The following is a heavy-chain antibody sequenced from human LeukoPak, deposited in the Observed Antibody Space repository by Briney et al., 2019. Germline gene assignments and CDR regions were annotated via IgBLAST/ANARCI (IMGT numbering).Heavy chain of an antibody. CDR1: GYTFTSYA. Sequence: ASVKVSCKASGYTFTSYAMHWVRQAPGQRLEWMGWINAGNGNTKYSQEFQGRVTITRDTSASTAYMELSSLRSEDMAVYYCARSSGYSSSWFDPWGQGTLVTVSS. J-gene: IGHJ5*02. V-gene: IGHV1-3*03. CDR3: ARSSGYSSSWFDP. D-gene: IGHD3-22*01. CDR2: INAGNGNT.